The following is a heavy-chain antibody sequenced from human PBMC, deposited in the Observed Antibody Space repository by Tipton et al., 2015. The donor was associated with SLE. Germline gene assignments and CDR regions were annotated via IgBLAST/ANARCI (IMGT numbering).Heavy chain of an antibody. Sequence: TLSLTCTVSGGSISSSSYYWGWIRQPPGKGLEWIGSIYYSGSTYYNPSLKSRVTISVDTSKNQFSLKLSSVTAADTAVYYCARSHLEWLLYYFDYWGQGTLDTVSS. CDR3: ARSHLEWLLYYFDY. V-gene: IGHV4-39*07. CDR2: IYYSGST. CDR1: GGSISSSSYY. J-gene: IGHJ4*02. D-gene: IGHD3-3*01.